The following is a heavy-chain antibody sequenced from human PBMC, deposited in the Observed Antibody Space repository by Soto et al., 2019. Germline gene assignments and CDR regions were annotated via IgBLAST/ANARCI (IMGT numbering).Heavy chain of an antibody. Sequence: GGSLRLSCSASGFTFSTYAMHWVRQAPGTGLEYVSAISFDGRSTYYADSVKGRFTVSRDNSKNTLYLQMSGLRGEDTAIYYCVRENIGGCGPSSYWGQGT. CDR1: GFTFSTYA. CDR2: ISFDGRST. V-gene: IGHV3-64D*08. J-gene: IGHJ4*02. D-gene: IGHD5-12*01. CDR3: VRENIGGCGPSSY.